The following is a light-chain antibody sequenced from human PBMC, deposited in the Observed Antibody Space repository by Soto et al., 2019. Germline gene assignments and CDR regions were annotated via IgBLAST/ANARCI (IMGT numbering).Light chain of an antibody. CDR1: QSVSSY. CDR2: DAS. J-gene: IGKJ4*01. V-gene: IGKV3-11*01. Sequence: EIVMTQSPSILSVSLGERANITCRASQSVSSYLAWYQQKPGQAPRLLIYDASNRATGIPARFSGSGSGTDFTFTISSLEPEDFASYYCQQRSNWPLTFAGGTEVDIK. CDR3: QQRSNWPLT.